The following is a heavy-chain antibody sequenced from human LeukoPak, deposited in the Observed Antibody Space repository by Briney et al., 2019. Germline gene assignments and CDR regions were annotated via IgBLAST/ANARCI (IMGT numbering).Heavy chain of an antibody. D-gene: IGHD1-26*01. V-gene: IGHV1-2*02. CDR2: INPNSGGT. CDR1: GYTFTGYY. CDR3: ARDLGHYVFPIGGSYPFNNWFDP. J-gene: IGHJ5*02. Sequence: ASVKVSCKASGYTFTGYYMHWVRQAPGQGLEWMGWINPNSGGTNYAQKFQGRVTMTRDTSISTAYMELSRLRSDDTAVYYCARDLGHYVFPIGGSYPFNNWFDPWGQGTLVTVSS.